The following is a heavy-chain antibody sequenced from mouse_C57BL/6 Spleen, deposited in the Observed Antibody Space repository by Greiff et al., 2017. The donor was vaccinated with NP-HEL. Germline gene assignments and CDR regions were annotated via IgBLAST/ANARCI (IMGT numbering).Heavy chain of an antibody. CDR1: GYAFSSYW. V-gene: IGHV1-80*01. Sequence: QVQLQQSGAELVKPGASVKISCKASGYAFSSYWMNWVKQRPGKGLEWIGQIYPGDGDTNYNGKFKGKATLTADKSSSTAYMQLSSLTSEDSAVYFCARETTVVAHYYAMDYWGQGTSVTVSS. D-gene: IGHD1-1*01. J-gene: IGHJ4*01. CDR3: ARETTVVAHYYAMDY. CDR2: IYPGDGDT.